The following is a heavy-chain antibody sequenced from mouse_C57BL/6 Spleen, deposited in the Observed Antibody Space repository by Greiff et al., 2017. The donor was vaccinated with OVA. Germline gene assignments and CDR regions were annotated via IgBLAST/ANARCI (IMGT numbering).Heavy chain of an antibody. CDR1: GYTFTSYW. D-gene: IGHD1-1*01. CDR3: ARSGEYYGSSGY. Sequence: VQLQQPGAELVKPGASVKLSCKASGYTFTSYWMHWVKQRPGQGLEWIGMIHPNSGSTNYNEKFKSKATLTVDKSSSTAYMQLSSLTSEDSAVYYCARSGEYYGSSGYWGQGTTLTVSS. CDR2: IHPNSGST. J-gene: IGHJ2*01. V-gene: IGHV1-64*01.